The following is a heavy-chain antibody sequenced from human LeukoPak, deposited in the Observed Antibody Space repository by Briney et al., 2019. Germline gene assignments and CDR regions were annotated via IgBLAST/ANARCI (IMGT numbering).Heavy chain of an antibody. Sequence: TGGSLRLSCAASGFTFSSYWMSWVRQAPGKGLEWVANIKQDGSEKYYVESVKGRFTIARDTSRNTLNLQMNNLTPEDTAVYYCAAFITTKLDNWGQGILVSVSS. CDR1: GFTFSSYW. J-gene: IGHJ4*02. D-gene: IGHD3-22*01. CDR3: AAFITTKLDN. CDR2: IKQDGSEK. V-gene: IGHV3-7*01.